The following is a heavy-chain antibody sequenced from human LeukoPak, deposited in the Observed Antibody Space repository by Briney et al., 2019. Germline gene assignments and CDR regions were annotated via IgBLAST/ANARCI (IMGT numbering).Heavy chain of an antibody. J-gene: IGHJ4*02. CDR2: ISWNSGSI. CDR3: AKDRFSFVVVVAATRGFDY. D-gene: IGHD2-15*01. Sequence: PGGSLRLSCAASGFTFDDYAMHWVRQAPGKGLEWVSGISWNSGSIGYADSVKGRFTISRDNAKNSLYLQMNSLRAEDTALYYCAKDRFSFVVVVAATRGFDYWGQGTLVTVSS. CDR1: GFTFDDYA. V-gene: IGHV3-9*01.